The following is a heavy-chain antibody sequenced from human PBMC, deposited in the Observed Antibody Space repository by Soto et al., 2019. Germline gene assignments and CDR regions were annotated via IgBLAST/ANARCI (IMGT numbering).Heavy chain of an antibody. J-gene: IGHJ1*01. CDR1: GGSISSGDYY. Sequence: SETLSLTCTVSGGSISSGDYYWSWIRQPPGKGLEWIGCIYYSGGTYYNPSLKSRVTISVDTSKNQFSLNLNSVTAADTAVYYCAREGHPIRAHNPPEYFQHWGQGTPVTVSS. V-gene: IGHV4-30-4*01. CDR2: IYYSGGT. CDR3: AREGHPIRAHNPPEYFQH.